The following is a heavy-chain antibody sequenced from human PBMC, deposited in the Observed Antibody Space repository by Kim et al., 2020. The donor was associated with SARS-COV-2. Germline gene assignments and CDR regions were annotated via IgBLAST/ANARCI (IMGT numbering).Heavy chain of an antibody. CDR2: IRSRANNDAT. Sequence: GESLKISCAASGLTLSDSILHWVRHIPGRGLEWVGRIRSRANNDATTFAESVRGRFTLSRDDSQNMVYLQMNGLQIDDTAVYYCCKAVKGGYGMDVWGRGTTVIVSS. D-gene: IGHD3-16*01. CDR1: GLTLSDSI. J-gene: IGHJ6*02. V-gene: IGHV3-73*01. CDR3: CKAVKGGYGMDV.